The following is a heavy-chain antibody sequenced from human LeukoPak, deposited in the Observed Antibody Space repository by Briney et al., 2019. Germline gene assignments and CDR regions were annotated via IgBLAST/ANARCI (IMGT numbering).Heavy chain of an antibody. J-gene: IGHJ4*02. V-gene: IGHV4-59*11. CDR1: GGSISSHY. D-gene: IGHD1-14*01. Sequence: PSETLSLTCTVSGGSISSHYWSWIRQPPGKRLEWIGYIYYSGSTNYNPSLKSRVTISLDTSRSQFSLKLSSVTAAETAVYYCARGGPSVTPGNWGQGTLVTVSS. CDR2: IYYSGST. CDR3: ARGGPSVTPGN.